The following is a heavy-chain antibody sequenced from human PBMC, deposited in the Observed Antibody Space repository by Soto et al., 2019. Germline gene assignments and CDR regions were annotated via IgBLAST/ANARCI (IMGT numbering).Heavy chain of an antibody. CDR3: ARASRLGWFDP. J-gene: IGHJ5*02. CDR2: IYYSGST. CDR1: GGSISCGDYY. V-gene: IGHV4-30-4*01. Sequence: PSETLSLTYTVSGGSISCGDYYWRWIRQPPGKGLEWIGYIYYSGSTYYNPSLKSRVTISVDTSKNQFSLKLSSVTAADTAVYYCARASRLGWFDPWGQGTLVTVSS. D-gene: IGHD3-22*01.